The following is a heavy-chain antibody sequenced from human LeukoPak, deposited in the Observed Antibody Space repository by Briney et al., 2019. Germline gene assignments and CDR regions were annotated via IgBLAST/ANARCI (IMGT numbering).Heavy chain of an antibody. Sequence: ASVKVSCKASGYTFTSYGISWVRQAPGQGLEWMGWISAYNGNTNYAQKLQGRVTMTTDTSTCTAYMELRSLRSDDTAVYYCARDRGYGGSRNIIDYWGQGTLVTVSS. CDR1: GYTFTSYG. D-gene: IGHD4-23*01. J-gene: IGHJ4*02. V-gene: IGHV1-18*01. CDR2: ISAYNGNT. CDR3: ARDRGYGGSRNIIDY.